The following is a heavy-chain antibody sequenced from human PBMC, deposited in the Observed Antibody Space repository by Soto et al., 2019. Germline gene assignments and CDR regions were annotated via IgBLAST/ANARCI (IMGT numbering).Heavy chain of an antibody. J-gene: IGHJ1*01. CDR1: GFTFDDYA. Sequence: LRLSCAASGFTFDDYAMHWVRQVPGKGLGWVSGINWNSGSIGYGDSVKGRFAISRDNAKNSLHLQMNSLSAEDTAFYYCVKDESINWYSGHFRHWGQGTLVTVSS. V-gene: IGHV3-9*01. CDR2: INWNSGSI. CDR3: VKDESINWYSGHFRH. D-gene: IGHD6-13*01.